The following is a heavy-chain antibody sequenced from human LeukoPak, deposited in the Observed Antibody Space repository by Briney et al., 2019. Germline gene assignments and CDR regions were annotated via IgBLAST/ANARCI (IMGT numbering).Heavy chain of an antibody. CDR2: VIPIFGTS. CDR3: WGDRRSRYCSSTRCYLGCFDP. Sequence: SVKVPCKASGGTFSSFAITWVRPAPAQGLEWLGWVIPIFGTSHYAQMLRGRLTITGDKSTSTVFMEVSSLSSGGPALYYCWGDRRSRYCSSTRCYLGCFDPWGEGTLVTVSS. CDR1: GGTFSSFA. D-gene: IGHD2-2*01. J-gene: IGHJ5*02. V-gene: IGHV1-69*06.